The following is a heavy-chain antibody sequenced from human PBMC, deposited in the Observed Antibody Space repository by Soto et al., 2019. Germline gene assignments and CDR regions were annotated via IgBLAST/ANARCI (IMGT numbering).Heavy chain of an antibody. CDR2: ISSSGSTI. V-gene: IGHV3-11*01. J-gene: IGHJ6*02. CDR1: GFTFSDYY. Sequence: PGGSLRLSCAASGFTFSDYYMSWIRQAPGKGLEWVSYISSSGSTIYYADSVKGRFTISRDNAKNSLYLQMNSLRAEDTAVYYCAREVGETYYDILTGYGRSPGGMDVWGQGTTVTVSS. CDR3: AREVGETYYDILTGYGRSPGGMDV. D-gene: IGHD3-9*01.